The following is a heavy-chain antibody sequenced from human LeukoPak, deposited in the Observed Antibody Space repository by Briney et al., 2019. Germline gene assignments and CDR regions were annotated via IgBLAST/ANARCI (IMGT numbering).Heavy chain of an antibody. CDR2: IYSGGST. Sequence: PGGSLRLSCAASGFTVSSNYMSWVRQAPGKGLEWVSVIYSGGSTYYADSVKGRFTISRHNSKNTLYLQMNSLRAEDTAVYYCAKGDVKYYYDGSGYYYGGQIFDYWGQGTLVTVSS. CDR1: GFTVSSNY. CDR3: AKGDVKYYYDGSGYYYGGQIFDY. D-gene: IGHD3-22*01. J-gene: IGHJ4*02. V-gene: IGHV3-53*01.